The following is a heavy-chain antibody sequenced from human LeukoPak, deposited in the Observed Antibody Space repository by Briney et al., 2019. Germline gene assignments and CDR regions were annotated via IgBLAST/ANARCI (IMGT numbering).Heavy chain of an antibody. D-gene: IGHD3-10*01. CDR3: TTLLWFGEYYFDY. Sequence: GGSLRLSCAASGFTFSNAWMSWVRQAPGKGLEWVGRIKSKTDGGTTDYAAPVKGRFTTSRDDSKNTLYLQMNSPKTEDTAVHYCTTLLWFGEYYFDYWGQGTLVTVSS. V-gene: IGHV3-15*01. CDR1: GFTFSNAW. J-gene: IGHJ4*02. CDR2: IKSKTDGGTT.